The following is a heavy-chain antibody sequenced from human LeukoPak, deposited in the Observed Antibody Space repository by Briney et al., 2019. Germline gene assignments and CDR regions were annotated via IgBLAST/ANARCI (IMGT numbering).Heavy chain of an antibody. V-gene: IGHV4-4*07. D-gene: IGHD3-16*01. CDR1: GGSISSYY. CDR2: IYTNGNT. CDR3: ARDGGSSYYYYYMDV. Sequence: SETLSLTCTVSGGSISSYYWSWIRQPAGKGLEWIGRIYTNGNTNYNPSLKSRVTMSVDTSKNHFSLRLRPVTAADTAVYYCARDGGSSYYYYYMDVWGKGTTVTVSS. J-gene: IGHJ6*03.